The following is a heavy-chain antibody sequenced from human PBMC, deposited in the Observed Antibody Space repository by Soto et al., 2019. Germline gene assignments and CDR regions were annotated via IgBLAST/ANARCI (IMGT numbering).Heavy chain of an antibody. V-gene: IGHV1-8*01. CDR1: GYPFTTYD. CDR3: ARGRGWRDY. D-gene: IGHD6-19*01. Sequence: QVQLVQSGAELKKPGASVKVSCKASGYPFTTYDISWVRQAAGQGLEWMGWINLNSGHTDYAQRFQVRVTMTRNTSLSTAYMELTSLSSEDTAVYYCARGRGWRDYWGQGTLFTVSS. CDR2: INLNSGHT. J-gene: IGHJ4*02.